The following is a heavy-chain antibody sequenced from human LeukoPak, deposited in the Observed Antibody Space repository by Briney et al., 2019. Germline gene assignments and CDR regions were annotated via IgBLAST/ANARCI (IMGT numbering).Heavy chain of an antibody. V-gene: IGHV4-61*02. Sequence: SETLSLTCTVSGGSISSGSDYWSWIRQPAGKGLEWIGRIYTSGSTNYNPSLKSRVTISVDTSKNQFSLKLSSVTAADTAVYYCAADTDYWGQGTLVTVSS. D-gene: IGHD2-2*02. J-gene: IGHJ4*02. CDR2: IYTSGST. CDR3: AADTDY. CDR1: GGSISSGSDY.